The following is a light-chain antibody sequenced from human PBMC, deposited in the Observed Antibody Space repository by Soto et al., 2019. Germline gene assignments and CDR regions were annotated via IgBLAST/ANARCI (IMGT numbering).Light chain of an antibody. CDR1: QSFSSSN. V-gene: IGKV3-20*01. J-gene: IGKJ4*01. CDR2: GAS. Sequence: EMVLTQSPGTLSWSPGERATLSCRAIQSFSSSNLAWYQQKPGQAPRLLIYGASSRATGIPDRFSGSGSGTDFTLTISRLEPEDFAVYYCQQYGSSPLTFGGGTKVEIK. CDR3: QQYGSSPLT.